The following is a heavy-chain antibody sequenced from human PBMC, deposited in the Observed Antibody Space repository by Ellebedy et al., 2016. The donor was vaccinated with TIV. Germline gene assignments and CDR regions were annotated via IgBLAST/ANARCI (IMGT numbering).Heavy chain of an antibody. D-gene: IGHD3-10*01. CDR1: GFTFSTYG. V-gene: IGHV3-23*01. J-gene: IGHJ3*02. CDR2: ISGSGGST. CDR3: ARSPMVRGKGTDAFDI. Sequence: ETLSLTCAASGFTFSTYGMIWVRQAPGKGLEWVSAISGSGGSTYYADSVKGRFTISRHNSKNTLYLQMNSLRAEDTAVYYCARSPMVRGKGTDAFDIWGQGTMVTVSS.